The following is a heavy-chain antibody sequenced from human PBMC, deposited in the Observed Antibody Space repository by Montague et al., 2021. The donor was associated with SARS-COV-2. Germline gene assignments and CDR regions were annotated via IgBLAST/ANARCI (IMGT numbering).Heavy chain of an antibody. CDR1: GFTFSSYS. Sequence: SLRLSCAASGFTFSSYSMSWVRQAPGKGLEWVSAISGSGGSTYYADSVKGRFTISRDNSKNTLYLQMNSLRAEDTAVYYCAKDLSLLWFGELPPLGYYYGMGVWGQGTTVTVSS. CDR3: AKDLSLLWFGELPPLGYYYGMGV. V-gene: IGHV3-23*01. CDR2: ISGSGGST. J-gene: IGHJ6*02. D-gene: IGHD3-10*01.